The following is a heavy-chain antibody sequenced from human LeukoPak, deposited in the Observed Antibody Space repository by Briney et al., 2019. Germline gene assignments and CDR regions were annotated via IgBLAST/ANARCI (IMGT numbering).Heavy chain of an antibody. V-gene: IGHV5-51*01. CDR2: IYPGDSDT. CDR1: GSSFTTYW. Sequence: GESLQISCQASGSSFTTYWIGWVRQLPGKGLEWMGIIYPGDSDTRYSPSFQGQVTISADKSISTAYLQWSSLKASDTAMYYCARRNGNYYDSSGPPDYWGQGTLVTVSS. D-gene: IGHD3-22*01. J-gene: IGHJ4*02. CDR3: ARRNGNYYDSSGPPDY.